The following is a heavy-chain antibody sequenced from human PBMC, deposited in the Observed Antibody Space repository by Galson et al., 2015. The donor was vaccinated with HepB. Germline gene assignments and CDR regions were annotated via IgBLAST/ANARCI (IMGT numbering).Heavy chain of an antibody. J-gene: IGHJ6*02. CDR2: INPSGGST. CDR1: GYTFTSYY. D-gene: IGHD4-17*01. CDR3: ASRTTTSTVTTYYYYYGMDV. V-gene: IGHV1-46*03. Sequence: SVKVSCKASGYTFTSYYMHWVRQAPGQGLEWMGIINPSGGSTSYAQKFQGRVTMTRDTSTSTVYMELSSLRSEDTAVYYCASRTTTSTVTTYYYYYGMDVWGQGTTVTVSS.